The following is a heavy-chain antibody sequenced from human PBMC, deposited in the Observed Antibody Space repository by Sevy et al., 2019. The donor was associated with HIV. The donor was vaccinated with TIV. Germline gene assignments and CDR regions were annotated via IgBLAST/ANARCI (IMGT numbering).Heavy chain of an antibody. Sequence: ASVKVSCKASGGTFSSYAINWVRQAAGQGLEWMGGIIPIFGTANYAQKFQGRVTTTADESKSTAYMELSSLRSEDTAVYYCARSFDSEGAFDVWGQGTMVTVSS. CDR1: GGTFSSYA. CDR2: IIPIFGTA. J-gene: IGHJ3*01. CDR3: ARSFDSEGAFDV. V-gene: IGHV1-69*13.